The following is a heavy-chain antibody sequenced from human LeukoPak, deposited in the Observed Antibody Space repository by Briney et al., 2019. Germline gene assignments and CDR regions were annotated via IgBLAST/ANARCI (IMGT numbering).Heavy chain of an antibody. CDR3: ARDQTVVVPAAVHRFDP. CDR1: SGSISSSSYY. CDR2: IYTSGST. D-gene: IGHD2-2*01. Sequence: SETLSLTCTVSSGSISSSSYYWSWIRQPAGKGLEWIGRIYTSGSTNYNPSLKSRVTMSVDTSKNQFSLKLSSVTAADTAVYYCARDQTVVVPAAVHRFDPWGQGTLVTVSS. J-gene: IGHJ5*02. V-gene: IGHV4-61*02.